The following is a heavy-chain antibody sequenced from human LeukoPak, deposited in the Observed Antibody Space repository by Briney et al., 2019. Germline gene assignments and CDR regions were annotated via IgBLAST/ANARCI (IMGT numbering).Heavy chain of an antibody. J-gene: IGHJ4*02. V-gene: IGHV4-34*01. Sequence: SETLSLTCAVYGGSFSGYYWSWIRQPPGKGLEWIGEINHSGSTNYNPSLKSRVTISVDTSKNQFSLKLSSVTAADTAVYYCARVRFFEWSLYERYYFDYWGQGTLVTVSS. CDR2: INHSGST. D-gene: IGHD3-3*01. CDR3: ARVRFFEWSLYERYYFDY. CDR1: GGSFSGYY.